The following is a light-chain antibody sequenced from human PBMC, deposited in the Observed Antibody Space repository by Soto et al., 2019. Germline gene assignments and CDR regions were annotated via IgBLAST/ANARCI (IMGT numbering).Light chain of an antibody. CDR3: SSFSSTSTIV. CDR1: SSDVGGYNY. V-gene: IGLV2-14*01. CDR2: EVS. J-gene: IGLJ2*01. Sequence: QSVLTQPASVSGSPGQSITISCIGSSSDVGGYNYVSWYQHHPGRVPKPMIFEVSDRPSGVSSRFFGSKSGNTAYLTISGLQAEDEADYYCSSFSSTSTIVFGGGTKLTVL.